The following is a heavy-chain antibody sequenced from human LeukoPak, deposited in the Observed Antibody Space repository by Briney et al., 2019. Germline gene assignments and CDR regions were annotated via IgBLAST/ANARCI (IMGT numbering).Heavy chain of an antibody. D-gene: IGHD3-22*01. CDR3: ARGIVAMRVFDY. CDR1: GGSISSYY. Sequence: SETLSLTCTVSGGSISSYYWSRIRQPPGKGLEWIGYIYYSGSTNYNPSLKSRVTISVDTSKNQFSLKLSSVTAADTAVYYCARGIVAMRVFDYWGQGTLVTVSS. CDR2: IYYSGST. J-gene: IGHJ4*02. V-gene: IGHV4-59*01.